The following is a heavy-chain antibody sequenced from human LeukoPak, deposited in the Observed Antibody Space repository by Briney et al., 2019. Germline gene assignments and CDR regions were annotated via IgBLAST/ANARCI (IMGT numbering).Heavy chain of an antibody. V-gene: IGHV1-18*01. D-gene: IGHD1-26*01. J-gene: IGHJ4*02. CDR2: ITTYNGNT. CDR3: ARGERVDY. Sequence: ASVTVSCKASGYTFTSYGLSWVRQAPGQGLEWVGRITTYNGNTKYAQNFQGRVTMTTDTSTSTAYMELRSLRSDDTAVYYCARGERVDYWGQGTLVTVSS. CDR1: GYTFTSYG.